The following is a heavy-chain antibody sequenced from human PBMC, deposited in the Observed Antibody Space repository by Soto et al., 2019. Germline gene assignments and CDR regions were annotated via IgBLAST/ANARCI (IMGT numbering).Heavy chain of an antibody. CDR3: ATEPYGVSSNYALDV. D-gene: IGHD6-6*01. CDR1: GYGCTDYY. CDR2: INPNNGGT. J-gene: IGHJ6*02. Sequence: ASVKVSCKDAGYGCTDYYIHWVRQAPGQGLEWMGWINPNNGGTHYAHRFQGWVTMTRDTSINTTYMELIRPRSDDTAIYYCATEPYGVSSNYALDVWGQGTTVTVSS. V-gene: IGHV1-2*04.